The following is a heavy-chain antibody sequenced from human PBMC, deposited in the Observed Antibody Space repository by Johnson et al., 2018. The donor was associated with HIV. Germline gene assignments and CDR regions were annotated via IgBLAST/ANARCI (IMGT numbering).Heavy chain of an antibody. CDR1: GLTFMNVW. V-gene: IGHV3-15*01. Sequence: VQLVESGGGVVQPGRSLRLSCAASGLTFMNVWMSWVRQAPGKGLEWVGRIKTKPDGGTTDYAAPVKGRFTISRDDSKDTLYLQMSSLKTDDTAVYYCTTDYHAVFGGFEIWGQGTMVTVSS. CDR3: TTDYHAVFGGFEI. CDR2: IKTKPDGGTT. J-gene: IGHJ3*02. D-gene: IGHD4-23*01.